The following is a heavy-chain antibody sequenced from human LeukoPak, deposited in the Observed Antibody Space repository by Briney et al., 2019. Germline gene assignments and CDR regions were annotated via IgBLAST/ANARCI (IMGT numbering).Heavy chain of an antibody. V-gene: IGHV4-4*07. D-gene: IGHD2/OR15-2a*01. Sequence: SETLSLTCTVSGGSISSYYRSWIRQPAGKGLEWIGRVYTSGSTNYSPSLKSRVSMSVDTSKNQFSLKLTSVTAADTAVYFCARSPSSSTEGYFDYWGQGTLVTVSS. CDR3: ARSPSSSTEGYFDY. CDR2: VYTSGST. J-gene: IGHJ4*02. CDR1: GGSISSYY.